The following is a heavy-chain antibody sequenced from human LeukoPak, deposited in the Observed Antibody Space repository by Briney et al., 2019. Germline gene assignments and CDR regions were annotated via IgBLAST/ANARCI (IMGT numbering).Heavy chain of an antibody. J-gene: IGHJ4*02. CDR1: GGSISSSSYY. Sequence: SETLSLTCTVSGGSISSSSYYWGWIRQPPGKGLEWIETIYYSGTTYYNPSLTGRVTISVDTSKNQFSLKLSSVTAADTAVYYCASLGVYGDYPDYFDYWGQGTLVTVSS. CDR3: ASLGVYGDYPDYFDY. CDR2: IYYSGTT. V-gene: IGHV4-39*01. D-gene: IGHD4-17*01.